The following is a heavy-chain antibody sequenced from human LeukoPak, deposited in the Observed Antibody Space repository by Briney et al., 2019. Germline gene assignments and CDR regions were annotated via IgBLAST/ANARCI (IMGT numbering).Heavy chain of an antibody. J-gene: IGHJ3*02. D-gene: IGHD4-23*01. CDR1: GFTFSSYE. Sequence: GGSLRLSCAASGFTFSSYEMNWVRQAPGKGLEWVSSISSSSSYIYYADSVKGRFTISRDNAKNSLYLQMNSLRAEDTAVYYCARDLYYGGNSQDAFDIWGQGTMVAVSS. CDR2: ISSSSSYI. CDR3: ARDLYYGGNSQDAFDI. V-gene: IGHV3-21*01.